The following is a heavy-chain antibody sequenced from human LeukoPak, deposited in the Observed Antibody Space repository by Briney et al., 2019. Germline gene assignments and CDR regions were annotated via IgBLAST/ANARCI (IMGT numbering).Heavy chain of an antibody. CDR1: GFTFSSYA. D-gene: IGHD3-10*02. CDR3: AKDVHLLSMVGGFDY. V-gene: IGHV3-9*01. Sequence: GGSLRLSCAASGFTFSSYAMSWVRQAPGKGLEWVSGINWNSGSIGYADSVKGRFTISRNNAKNSLYLQMNSLRPEDTALYYCAKDVHLLSMVGGFDYWGQGTLVTVSS. CDR2: INWNSGSI. J-gene: IGHJ4*02.